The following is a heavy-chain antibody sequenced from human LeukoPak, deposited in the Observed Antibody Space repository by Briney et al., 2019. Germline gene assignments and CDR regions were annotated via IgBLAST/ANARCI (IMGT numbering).Heavy chain of an antibody. CDR3: ARTAARRFDY. J-gene: IGHJ4*02. D-gene: IGHD6-6*01. CDR1: GYTFTSYY. V-gene: IGHV1-46*01. CDR2: INSTGGST. Sequence: GASVKVSCKASGYTFTSYYMHWVRQAPGQGLEWMGIINSTGGSTTYAQKFQGRVTMTRDTSTSTVYMELSSLRSDDTAVYYCARTAARRFDYWGQGTLVTVSS.